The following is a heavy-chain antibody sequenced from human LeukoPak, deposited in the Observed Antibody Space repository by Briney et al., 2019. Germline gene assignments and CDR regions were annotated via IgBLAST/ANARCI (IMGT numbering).Heavy chain of an antibody. CDR3: ARGGIYCSGGSCYFNAFDI. Sequence: SETLSLTCTVSGGSISSGDYYWSWIRQPPGTGLEWIGYIYYSGSTYYNPSLKSRVTISVDTSKNQFSLKLSSVTAADTAVHYCARGGIYCSGGSCYFNAFDIWGQGTMVTVSS. D-gene: IGHD2-15*01. J-gene: IGHJ3*02. CDR1: GGSISSGDYY. CDR2: IYYSGST. V-gene: IGHV4-30-4*01.